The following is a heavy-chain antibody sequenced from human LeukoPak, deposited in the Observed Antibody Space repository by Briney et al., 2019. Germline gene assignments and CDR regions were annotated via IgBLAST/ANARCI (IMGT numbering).Heavy chain of an antibody. CDR1: GYSFANYW. J-gene: IGHJ4*02. D-gene: IGHD2-15*01. CDR3: ALNPRGYCSGGSCYIGY. V-gene: IGHV5-51*01. CDR2: IYPSDSNT. Sequence: GESLKISCKGSGYSFANYWIGWVRQMPGKGLEWMGIIYPSDSNTRYNPSFQGQVTISADKSISTAYLQWSSLKASDTAMYHCALNPRGYCSGGSCYIGYWGQGTLVTVSS.